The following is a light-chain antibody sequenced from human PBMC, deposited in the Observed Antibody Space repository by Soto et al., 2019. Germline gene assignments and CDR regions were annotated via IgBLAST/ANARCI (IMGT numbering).Light chain of an antibody. CDR2: AAS. CDR3: QHAKSFPVS. J-gene: IGKJ5*01. CDR1: QSISSY. V-gene: IGKV1-39*01. Sequence: DIQMTQSPSSLSASVRDRVPMSCPASQSISSYLYWYQQKAGKAPKLLIYAASSLQSGVPSWFSGSGSGTDFTLTSSSLQPEDFATYYCQHAKSFPVSFGQGTRLEIK.